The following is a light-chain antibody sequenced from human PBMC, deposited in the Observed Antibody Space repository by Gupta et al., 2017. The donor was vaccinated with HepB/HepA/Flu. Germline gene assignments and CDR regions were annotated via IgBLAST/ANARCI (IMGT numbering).Light chain of an antibody. CDR3: QQSDNAPWT. V-gene: IGKV1-39*01. CDR1: QPISSY. J-gene: IGKJ1*01. Sequence: DFQMTQSPSSLSASVGDRVTITCRASQPISSYLNWYQQEAGRAPNLLINAASSLQSGVPSRFSGSGSGTDFTLTISRLQPEDFATYYCQQSDNAPWTFGQGTKVEIK. CDR2: AAS.